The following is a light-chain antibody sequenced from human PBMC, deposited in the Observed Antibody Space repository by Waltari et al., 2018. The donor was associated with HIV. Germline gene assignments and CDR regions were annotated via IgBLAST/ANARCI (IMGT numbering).Light chain of an antibody. V-gene: IGLV1-44*01. CDR3: ATWDDSLDGPM. Sequence: QSVLTQPPSASGTPGQRVTISCSGSISDIGSNTVNWYQQLPGTAPKLLIYSNDQRPSGVPDRFSGSKSGTSASLAISGLRSEEEADYYCATWDDSLDGPMFGGGTKLTVL. CDR1: ISDIGSNT. CDR2: SND. J-gene: IGLJ3*02.